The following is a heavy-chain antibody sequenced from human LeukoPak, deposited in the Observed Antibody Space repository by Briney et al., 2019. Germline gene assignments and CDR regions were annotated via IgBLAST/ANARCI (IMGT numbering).Heavy chain of an antibody. CDR3: ARATGSDTAMVNSHNSGWPLFDS. J-gene: IGHJ4*02. CDR1: GYTFTSYW. CDR2: IYPDDPDI. V-gene: IGHV5-51*01. D-gene: IGHD5-18*01. Sequence: GESLKISCQGSGYTFTSYWIAWVRQMPGKGLEWMGFIYPDDPDIRYSPSFQGQVTISVDKSINTAYLQWSSLEASDSAMYYCARATGSDTAMVNSHNSGWPLFDSWGQGTLVTVSS.